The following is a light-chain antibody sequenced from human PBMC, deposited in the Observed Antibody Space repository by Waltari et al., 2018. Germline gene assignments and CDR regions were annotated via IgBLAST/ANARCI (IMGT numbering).Light chain of an antibody. V-gene: IGLV2-23*01. CDR3: CSYAGGTAYV. CDR1: SSDIGTYNF. CDR2: EAT. J-gene: IGLJ1*01. Sequence: SALTQPASVSGSPGQSITLSCTGTSSDIGTYNFVSWYQEYPGKAPKLIIYEATKRPSGVSDRFSASKSGNTASLTISGLQADDEADYSCCSYAGGTAYVFGTGTRVTVL.